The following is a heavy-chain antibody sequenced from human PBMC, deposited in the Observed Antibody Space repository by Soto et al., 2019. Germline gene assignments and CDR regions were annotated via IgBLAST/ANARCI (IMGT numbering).Heavy chain of an antibody. CDR3: ARLNRDYYYYGMDV. J-gene: IGHJ6*02. V-gene: IGHV4-4*02. Sequence: PSETLSLTCAVSGGSINSSKWWTWVRQVPGKGLEWIGKIDHNGITNYNPSVKSRVTISQDNSKSQLALQLTPVTAADTAVYYCARLNRDYYYYGMDVWGQGTTVTVSS. CDR1: GGSINSSKW. CDR2: IDHNGIT.